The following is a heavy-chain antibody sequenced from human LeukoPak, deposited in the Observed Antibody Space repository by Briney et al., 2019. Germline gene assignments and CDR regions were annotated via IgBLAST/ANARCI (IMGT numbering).Heavy chain of an antibody. Sequence: GGSLRLSCAASGFTFSSYAMTWVRQAPGKGLEWVSIISGSGSSSYYADSVKGRFTISRDNSKNTLYLQMNSLRAEDTAVYYCARAWDYYGSGSYPDYWGQGTLVTVSS. J-gene: IGHJ4*02. CDR3: ARAWDYYGSGSYPDY. D-gene: IGHD3-10*01. V-gene: IGHV3-23*01. CDR2: ISGSGSSS. CDR1: GFTFSSYA.